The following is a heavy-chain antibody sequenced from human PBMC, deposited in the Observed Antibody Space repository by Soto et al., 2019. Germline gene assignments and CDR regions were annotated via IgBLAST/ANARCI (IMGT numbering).Heavy chain of an antibody. D-gene: IGHD2-21*02. CDR1: GFTFSSYA. J-gene: IGHJ6*02. Sequence: QLLESGGGLVQPGGSLRLSCAASGFTFSSYAMNWVRQAPGEGLEWVSGISDSGGSTYYADSVRGRFTISIDNSKNTLYLPKNSLRDDDTAVYYCGKYVTGTSYGLDVWGQGTTVTVSS. CDR2: ISDSGGST. CDR3: GKYVTGTSYGLDV. V-gene: IGHV3-23*01.